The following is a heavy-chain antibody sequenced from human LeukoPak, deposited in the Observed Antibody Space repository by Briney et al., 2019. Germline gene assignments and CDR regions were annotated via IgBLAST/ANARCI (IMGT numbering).Heavy chain of an antibody. D-gene: IGHD3-22*01. Sequence: ASVKVSCKASGYTFTSYGISWVRQAPGQGLEWMGWISAYNGNTNYAQKLQGRVTMTTDTSTSTDYMELRSLRSDDTAVYYCARETDYYDSSGYSYYFDYWGQGTLVTVSS. V-gene: IGHV1-18*01. CDR1: GYTFTSYG. CDR2: ISAYNGNT. J-gene: IGHJ4*02. CDR3: ARETDYYDSSGYSYYFDY.